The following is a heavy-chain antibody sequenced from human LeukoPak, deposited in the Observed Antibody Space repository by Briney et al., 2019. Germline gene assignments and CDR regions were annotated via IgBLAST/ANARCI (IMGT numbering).Heavy chain of an antibody. CDR1: GETVSSGAFY. J-gene: IGHJ4*02. CDR3: ARGLGRQQLVSPFDY. D-gene: IGHD6-13*01. V-gene: IGHV4-30-4*08. Sequence: PSQTLSLTCSVSGETVSSGAFYWSWIRQHPGRGLEWIGNIYSSGSTYYNPTLRSRLTISVDTSKNQFSLKLTSVTAADTAVYYCARGLGRQQLVSPFDYWGQGTLVTVSS. CDR2: IYSSGST.